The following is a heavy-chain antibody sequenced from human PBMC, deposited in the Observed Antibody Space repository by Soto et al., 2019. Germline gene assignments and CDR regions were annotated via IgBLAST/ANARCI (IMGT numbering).Heavy chain of an antibody. D-gene: IGHD3-16*02. CDR2: IYYGGTT. CDR1: GGSISGSSFY. Sequence: QLQLQESGPGLVRPSETLSLTCTVSGGSISGSSFYWGWIRQPPGKGLEWIGSIYYGGTTHYNSSLKSRVTISVDTSNNQFSLNLRSVTAADTAVYYCVSPEYRFWGQGTMVTVSS. CDR3: VSPEYRF. J-gene: IGHJ3*01. V-gene: IGHV4-39*01.